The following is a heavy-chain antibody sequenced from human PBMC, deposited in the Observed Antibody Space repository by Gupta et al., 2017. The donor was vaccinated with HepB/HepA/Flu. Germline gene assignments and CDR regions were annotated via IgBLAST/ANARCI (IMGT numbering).Heavy chain of an antibody. CDR2: IYWDDDK. V-gene: IGHV2-5*02. J-gene: IGHJ4*02. Sequence: QITLKESGPTLVKPTQTLTLTCTFSGFSLSTNGVGVGWIRQPPGKALEWLALIYWDDDKRYSPSLKSRLTISKDTSKNQVVLTMTKMEPVETATYCCARADGSAYHYFFDYGGQGTLVTVSS. CDR3: ARADGSAYHYFFDY. D-gene: IGHD3-22*01. CDR1: GFSLSTNGVG.